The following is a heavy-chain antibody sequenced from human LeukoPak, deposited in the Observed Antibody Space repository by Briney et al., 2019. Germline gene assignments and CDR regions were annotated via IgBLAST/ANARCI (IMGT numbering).Heavy chain of an antibody. V-gene: IGHV3-43D*03. J-gene: IGHJ4*02. CDR2: ISWDGGST. CDR1: GFTFDDYA. Sequence: GGSLRLSCAASGFTFDDYAMHWVRQAPGKGLEWVSLISWDGGSTYYADSVKGRFTISRDNSKNSLYLQMNSLRAEDTALYYCAKDPFTESYCSGGSCYQYYFDYWGQGTLVTVSS. CDR3: AKDPFTESYCSGGSCYQYYFDY. D-gene: IGHD2-15*01.